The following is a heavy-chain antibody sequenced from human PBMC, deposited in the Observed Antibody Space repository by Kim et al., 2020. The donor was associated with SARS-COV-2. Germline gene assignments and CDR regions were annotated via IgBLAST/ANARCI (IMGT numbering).Heavy chain of an antibody. Sequence: SETLSLTCAVSGGSISSSNWWSWVRQPPGKGLEWIGEIYHSGSTNYNPSLKSRVTISVDKSKNQFSLKLSSVTAADTAVYYCAREDVGAAAGNSFDYWGQGTLVTVSS. CDR2: IYHSGST. J-gene: IGHJ4*02. V-gene: IGHV4-4*02. D-gene: IGHD6-13*01. CDR1: GGSISSSNW. CDR3: AREDVGAAAGNSFDY.